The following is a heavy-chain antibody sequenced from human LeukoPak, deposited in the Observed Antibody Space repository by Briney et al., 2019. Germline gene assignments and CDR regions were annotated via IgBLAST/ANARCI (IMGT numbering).Heavy chain of an antibody. D-gene: IGHD5/OR15-5a*01. CDR1: GGSISSGGYS. CDR3: ASALRFGWFDP. J-gene: IGHJ5*02. V-gene: IGHV4-30-2*02. CDR2: IYHSGST. Sequence: SQTLSLTCAVSGGSISSGGYSWSWIRQPPGKGLEWIGYIYHSGSTNYNPSLKSRVTISVDTSKNQFSLKLSSVTAADTAVYYCASALRFGWFDPWGQGTLVTVSS.